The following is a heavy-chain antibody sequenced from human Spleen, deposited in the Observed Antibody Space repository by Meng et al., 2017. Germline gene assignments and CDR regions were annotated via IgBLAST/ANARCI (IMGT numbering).Heavy chain of an antibody. V-gene: IGHV4-31*03. CDR1: GGSISSGGYY. J-gene: IGHJ4*02. D-gene: IGHD4-17*01. CDR3: ARRDGDYNRFDY. Sequence: VPLQESGPGLVKPSQTLSLTCTVSGGSISSGGYYWSWIRQHPGKGLEWIGEINHSGSTNYNPSLKSRVTISVDTSANQFSLNLWSVTAADTAVYFCARRDGDYNRFDYWGQGMLVTVSS. CDR2: INHSGST.